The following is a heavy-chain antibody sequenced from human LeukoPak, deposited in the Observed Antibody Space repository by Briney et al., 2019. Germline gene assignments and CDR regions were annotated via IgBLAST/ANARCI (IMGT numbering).Heavy chain of an antibody. Sequence: PGGSLRLSCAASGFTVSSNYMTWVRQAPGKGLEWVSAISGSGGSTYYADSVKGRFTISRDNSKNTLYLQMNSLRAEDTAVYYCAKDLGGFYYDSSGYPIGGYWGQGTLVTVSS. J-gene: IGHJ4*02. CDR1: GFTVSSNY. CDR2: ISGSGGST. CDR3: AKDLGGFYYDSSGYPIGGY. V-gene: IGHV3-23*01. D-gene: IGHD3-22*01.